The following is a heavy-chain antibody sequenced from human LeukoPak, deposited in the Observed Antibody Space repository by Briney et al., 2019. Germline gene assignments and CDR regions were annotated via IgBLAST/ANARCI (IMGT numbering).Heavy chain of an antibody. CDR3: AKDVGRLERNPDY. J-gene: IGHJ4*02. Sequence: PGGSLRLSCAASGFTFSSYSMNWVRQAPGKGLEWVSSISSSSSYIYYADSAKGRFTISRDNAKNSLYLQMNSLRAEDTALYHCAKDVGRLERNPDYWGQGTLVTVSS. CDR1: GFTFSSYS. CDR2: ISSSSSYI. D-gene: IGHD1-1*01. V-gene: IGHV3-21*04.